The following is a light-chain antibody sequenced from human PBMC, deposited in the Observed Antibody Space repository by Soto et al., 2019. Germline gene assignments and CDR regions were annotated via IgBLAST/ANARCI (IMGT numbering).Light chain of an antibody. CDR3: QQLNSYPQVT. CDR2: AAS. CDR1: QGISSY. Sequence: IQLTQSPSSLSASVGDRVTITCRASQGISSYLAWYQQKPGKAPKLLIYAASTLQSGVPSRFSGSGSGTDFTLTINSLQPEDFATYYCQQLNSYPQVTFGQGTKLEIK. J-gene: IGKJ2*01. V-gene: IGKV1-9*01.